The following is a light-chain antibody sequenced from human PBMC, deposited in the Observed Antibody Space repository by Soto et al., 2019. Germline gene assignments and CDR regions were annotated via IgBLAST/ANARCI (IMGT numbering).Light chain of an antibody. CDR3: QQYNSYSRT. V-gene: IGKV1-5*01. CDR2: DAS. Sequence: DIHLTQSPSFLSASVGDRVTITCRPSQAVPNNMAWYQQKPGKAPKLLIYDASSLESGVPSRFSGSGSGTEFTLTISSLQPDDFATYYCQQYNSYSRTFGQ. CDR1: QAVPNN. J-gene: IGKJ1*01.